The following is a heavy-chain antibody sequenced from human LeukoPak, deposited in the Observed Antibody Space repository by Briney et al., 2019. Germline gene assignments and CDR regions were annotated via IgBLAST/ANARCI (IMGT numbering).Heavy chain of an antibody. J-gene: IGHJ2*01. V-gene: IGHV4-39*01. D-gene: IGHD1-26*01. Sequence: SETLSLTCTVSGGSIRSSDYYWGRIRLPPGKGLEWIGSIYYSGNTYYNSSLKSRVTISVDTSKSQFSLKLNSVTAADTAVYYCARQNSGTYYSRYFDLWGRGTLVTVSS. CDR3: ARQNSGTYYSRYFDL. CDR1: GGSIRSSDYY. CDR2: IYYSGNT.